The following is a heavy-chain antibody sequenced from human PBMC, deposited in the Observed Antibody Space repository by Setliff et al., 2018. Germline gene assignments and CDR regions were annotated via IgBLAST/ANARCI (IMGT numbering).Heavy chain of an antibody. D-gene: IGHD6-19*01. Sequence: SETLSLTCSVSGGSISSGDYYWSWIRQPPGKGLEWIAYMHSSGTTYRNPSLKSRVTMSIDTSKNRFSLKLNSVTAADMAVYYCAREQWLDPPGYYYMDVWAKGTTVTVSS. CDR1: GGSISSGDYY. J-gene: IGHJ6*03. CDR2: MHSSGTT. CDR3: AREQWLDPPGYYYMDV. V-gene: IGHV4-30-4*08.